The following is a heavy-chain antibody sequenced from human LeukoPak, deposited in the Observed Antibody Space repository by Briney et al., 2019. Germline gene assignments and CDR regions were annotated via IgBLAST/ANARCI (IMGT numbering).Heavy chain of an antibody. CDR2: IYSGGST. J-gene: IGHJ4*02. D-gene: IGHD5-18*01. CDR1: GFTVSSSY. V-gene: IGHV3-53*01. Sequence: GGSLRLSCAASGFTVSSSYMNWVRQAPGKGLEWVSGIYSGGSTYYAESVKGRFTISRDNSKNTLYLQMNSLRAEDTAVYYCAKDQGGYSYGQPDYWGQGTLVTVSS. CDR3: AKDQGGYSYGQPDY.